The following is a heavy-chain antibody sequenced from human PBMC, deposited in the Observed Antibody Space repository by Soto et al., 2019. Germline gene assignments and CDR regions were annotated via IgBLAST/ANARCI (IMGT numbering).Heavy chain of an antibody. CDR2: ISGSGGST. CDR3: ARNYYGSGSYLGPFGY. V-gene: IGHV3-23*01. CDR1: GFTFSSYA. Sequence: GSLRLSCAASGFTFSSYAMSWVRQAPGKGLEWVSAISGSGGSTYYADSVKGRFTISRDNSNNTLYLQMNSLRAEDTAVYYCARNYYGSGSYLGPFGYWGQGTLVTVSS. D-gene: IGHD3-10*01. J-gene: IGHJ4*02.